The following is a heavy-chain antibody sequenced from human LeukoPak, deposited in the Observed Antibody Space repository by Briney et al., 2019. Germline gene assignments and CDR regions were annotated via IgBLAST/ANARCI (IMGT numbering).Heavy chain of an antibody. CDR2: IYTSGST. Sequence: SETLSLTCTVSGGYISSYYCSWIRQPPGKGLEWIGYIYTSGSTNYNPSLKSRVTISVDTSKNQFSLKLSSVTAADTAVYYCARDGVTIFGVVIIDPFAWFDPWGQGTLVTVSS. J-gene: IGHJ5*02. CDR3: ARDGVTIFGVVIIDPFAWFDP. D-gene: IGHD3-3*01. V-gene: IGHV4-4*09. CDR1: GGYISSYY.